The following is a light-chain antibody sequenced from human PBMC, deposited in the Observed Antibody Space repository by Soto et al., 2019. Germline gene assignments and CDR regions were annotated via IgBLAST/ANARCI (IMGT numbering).Light chain of an antibody. Sequence: QSALTQPPSASGSPGQSVTISCTGTSSDVGGYNYVSWYQHHPGKAPKLLIYEVSMRPLGVPDRFSGSKSGNTASLTVSGLQAEDEAEYYCSSYAGSSSFLYVFGTGTKLTVL. CDR3: SSYAGSSSFLYV. CDR2: EVS. J-gene: IGLJ1*01. CDR1: SSDVGGYNY. V-gene: IGLV2-8*01.